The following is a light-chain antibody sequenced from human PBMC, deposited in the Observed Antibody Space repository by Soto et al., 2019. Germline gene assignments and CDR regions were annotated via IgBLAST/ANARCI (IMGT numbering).Light chain of an antibody. J-gene: IGLJ2*01. CDR1: NSDVGVYNY. Sequence: QSALTQPPSASGSPGQSVTISCTGTNSDVGVYNYVSWYQQHPGKAPKLMIYEVSKRPSGVPGRFSGSKSGNTASLTVSGLHAEEEADYYCSSFAGNNNLVFGGGTQLTVL. CDR2: EVS. CDR3: SSFAGNNNLV. V-gene: IGLV2-8*01.